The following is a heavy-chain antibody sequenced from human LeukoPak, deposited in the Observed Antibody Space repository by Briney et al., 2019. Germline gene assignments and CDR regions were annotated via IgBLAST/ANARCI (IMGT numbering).Heavy chain of an antibody. V-gene: IGHV1-8*03. CDR2: MNPNSGNT. CDR1: GYTLTNYH. Sequence: ASVKVSCKASGYTLTNYHIKWARQATGQGLEWMGWMNPNSGNTGYAQKFQGRVTITRNTSISTAYMELSSLRSEDTAVYYCARGDTAMVNFDYWGQGTLVTVSS. J-gene: IGHJ4*02. CDR3: ARGDTAMVNFDY. D-gene: IGHD5-18*01.